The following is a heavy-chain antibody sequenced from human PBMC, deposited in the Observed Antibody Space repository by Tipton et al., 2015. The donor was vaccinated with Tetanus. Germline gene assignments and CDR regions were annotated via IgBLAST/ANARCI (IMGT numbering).Heavy chain of an antibody. CDR3: ARTSGYMYSDC. CDR2: IYYSGST. CDR1: GGSISSYY. D-gene: IGHD3-3*01. J-gene: IGHJ4*02. Sequence: TLSLTCTVSGGSISSYYWSWIRQPPGKGLEWIGYIYYSGSTNYNPSLKSRVTISVDTSKNQFSLKLSSVTAADTAVYYCARTSGYMYSDCWGQGTLVTVSS. V-gene: IGHV4-59*01.